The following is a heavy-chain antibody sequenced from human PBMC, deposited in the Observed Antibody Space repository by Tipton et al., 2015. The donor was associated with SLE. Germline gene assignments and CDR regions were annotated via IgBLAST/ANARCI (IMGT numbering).Heavy chain of an antibody. J-gene: IGHJ3*01. CDR2: INSDGSST. V-gene: IGHV3-74*01. CDR1: GFTFSRHW. D-gene: IGHD2-2*01. Sequence: SLRLSCAASGFTFSRHWMHWARQAPGKGLVWVSRINSDGSSTTYADSVKGRFTISRDNTKNTLYLQMNRLRAEDTAVYYCARSGGDCSSASCYDLSFDVWGQGTTVTVSS. CDR3: ARSGGDCSSASCYDLSFDV.